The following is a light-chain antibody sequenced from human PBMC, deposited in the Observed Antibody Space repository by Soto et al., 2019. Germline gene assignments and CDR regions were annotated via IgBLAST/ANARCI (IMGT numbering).Light chain of an antibody. CDR1: QSISTW. CDR3: QQYSSYST. V-gene: IGKV1-5*03. J-gene: IGKJ2*01. CDR2: KAS. Sequence: DIQMTQSPSTLSASVGDRVTISCRASQSISTWLAWYQLKPGKAPKLLISKASNLQSGVPSRFSGSGSGTEFTLTISSLQPDDFATYYCQQYSSYSTFGQGTKLEIK.